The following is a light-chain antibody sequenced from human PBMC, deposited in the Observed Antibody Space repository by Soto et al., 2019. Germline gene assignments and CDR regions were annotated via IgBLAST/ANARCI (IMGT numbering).Light chain of an antibody. CDR2: DAV. CDR1: QSVSSY. V-gene: IGKV3-11*01. CDR3: QQRSDWVT. J-gene: IGKJ2*01. Sequence: EVVLTQSPATLSLSPGERATLSCRASQSVSSYLVWYQQKPGQAPRLLIYDAVNRAIGIPARFSGSGSGTDFTLTISSLAPEDSAVYYCQQRSDWVTFGQGTKLEIK.